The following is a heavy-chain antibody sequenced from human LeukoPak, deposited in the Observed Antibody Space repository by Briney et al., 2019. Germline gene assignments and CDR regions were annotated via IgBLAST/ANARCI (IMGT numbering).Heavy chain of an antibody. CDR2: ISGSGGST. CDR1: GFTFSSYA. J-gene: IGHJ6*03. Sequence: PGGSLRLSCAASGFTFSSYAMSWVRQAPGKGLEWVSAISGSGGSTYYADSVKGRFTISRDNSKNTLYLQMNSLRAEDTAVYYCARTSPRYMVRGVMGPGYMDVWGKGTTVTVSS. CDR3: ARTSPRYMVRGVMGPGYMDV. D-gene: IGHD3-10*01. V-gene: IGHV3-23*01.